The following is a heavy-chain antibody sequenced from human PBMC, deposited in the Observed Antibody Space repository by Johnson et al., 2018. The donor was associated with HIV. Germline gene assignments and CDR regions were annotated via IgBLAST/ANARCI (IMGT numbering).Heavy chain of an antibody. V-gene: IGHV3-30*14. Sequence: QVQLVESGGGVVQPGRSLRLSCAASGFTFSSYAMHWVRQAPGKGLEWVAVISYDGSNKYYADSVQGRFTISSDNSKNALYLQMSSLRAEDTAVYYFARGGGSSSWYQADAFDIWGQGTMVTVSS. J-gene: IGHJ3*02. CDR2: ISYDGSNK. CDR3: ARGGGSSSWYQADAFDI. D-gene: IGHD6-13*01. CDR1: GFTFSSYA.